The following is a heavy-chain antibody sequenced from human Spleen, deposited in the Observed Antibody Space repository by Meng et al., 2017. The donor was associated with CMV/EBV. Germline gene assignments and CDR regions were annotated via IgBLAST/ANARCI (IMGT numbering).Heavy chain of an antibody. CDR1: GFTFGDYA. CDR2: IRSKAYGGTT. Sequence: GETLKISCTASGFTFGDYAMNWVRQAPGKGLEWVGCIRSKAYGGTTEYAASVKGRFTISRDDSKSIAYLQMDSLKTGDTAVYYCTRTIPYSGSYYYWGQGTLVTVSS. D-gene: IGHD1-26*01. V-gene: IGHV3-49*04. J-gene: IGHJ4*02. CDR3: TRTIPYSGSYYY.